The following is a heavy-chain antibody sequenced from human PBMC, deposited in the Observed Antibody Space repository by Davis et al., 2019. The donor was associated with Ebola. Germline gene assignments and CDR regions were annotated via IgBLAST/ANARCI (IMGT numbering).Heavy chain of an antibody. CDR3: ARIKVAGLPAH. CDR2: INHSGST. D-gene: IGHD1-14*01. Sequence: MPGGSLRLSCAVYGGSFSGYYWSWIRQPPGKGLEWIGEINHSGSTNYNPSLKSRVTISVDTSKNQFSLKLSSVTAADTAVYFCARIKVAGLPAHWGRGTQVTVSS. V-gene: IGHV4-34*01. CDR1: GGSFSGYY. J-gene: IGHJ4*02.